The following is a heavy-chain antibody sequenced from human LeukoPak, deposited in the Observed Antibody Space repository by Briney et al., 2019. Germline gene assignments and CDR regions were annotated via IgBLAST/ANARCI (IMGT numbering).Heavy chain of an antibody. CDR3: ARSLLGDYAYYFDY. V-gene: IGHV4-34*12. D-gene: IGHD4-17*01. CDR2: IIHSGST. CDR1: GGSFSNYY. J-gene: IGHJ4*02. Sequence: SETLSLTCAVYGGSFSNYYWSWIRQPPGKGLEWIGEIIHSGSTNYSPSLKSRVTISVDTSKNQFSLKLSSVTAADTAVHYCARSLLGDYAYYFDYWGQGTLVTVSS.